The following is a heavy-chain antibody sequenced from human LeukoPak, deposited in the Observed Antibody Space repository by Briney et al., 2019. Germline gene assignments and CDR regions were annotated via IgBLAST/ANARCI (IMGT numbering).Heavy chain of an antibody. J-gene: IGHJ4*02. CDR1: GFTFSSYT. D-gene: IGHD3-10*01. Sequence: PGGSLRLSCEASGFTFSSYTMNWVRQAPGEGLEWVSSITCSSSSIYYADSVKGRITISRDNARNSLYLQMNSLRAEDTAVYYCAKDPFKYYYGSGSYYDYWGQGTLVTVSS. V-gene: IGHV3-21*04. CDR2: ITCSSSSI. CDR3: AKDPFKYYYGSGSYYDY.